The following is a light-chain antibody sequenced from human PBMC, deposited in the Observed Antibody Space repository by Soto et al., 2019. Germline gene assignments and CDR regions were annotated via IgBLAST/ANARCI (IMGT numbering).Light chain of an antibody. J-gene: IGKJ4*01. CDR2: DAS. V-gene: IGKV3D-20*02. CDR3: QQRSSWPPALS. Sequence: EFVLTQSPGTLSLSPGERATLSCRASQTVRNNYLAWYQQKPGQAPRLLIYDASNRATGVPGRFSGSGSGTDFTLTISSLEPEDFAVYYCQQRSSWPPALSFGGGTKVDIK. CDR1: QTVRNNY.